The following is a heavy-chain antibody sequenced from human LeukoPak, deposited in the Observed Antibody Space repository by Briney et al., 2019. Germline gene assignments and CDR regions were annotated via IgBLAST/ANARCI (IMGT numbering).Heavy chain of an antibody. CDR1: GFTVSSNY. V-gene: IGHV3-53*01. D-gene: IGHD2-21*02. J-gene: IGHJ5*02. Sequence: GGSLRLSCAASGFTVSSNYMSWVRQAPGKRLEWVSLIYTGGSTYYADSVKGRFTISRDNSNNTLYLQMNSLRAEDTAVYYCAKGRGVPYEVVTAILDPWGQGTLVTVSS. CDR3: AKGRGVPYEVVTAILDP. CDR2: IYTGGST.